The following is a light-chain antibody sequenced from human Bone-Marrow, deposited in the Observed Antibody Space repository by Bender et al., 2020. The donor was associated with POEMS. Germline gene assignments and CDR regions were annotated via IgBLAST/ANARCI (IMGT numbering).Light chain of an antibody. V-gene: IGLV2-23*02. Sequence: QSALTQPASVSGSPGQSITISCTGTSSDVGRYNFVSWYQQHPGKAPNLMIYEVTKRPSGVSDRFSGSRSGNTASLTISGLQADDEADYYCCSYAGTTTVVVFGGGTKLTVL. J-gene: IGLJ2*01. CDR1: SSDVGRYNF. CDR3: CSYAGTTTVVV. CDR2: EVT.